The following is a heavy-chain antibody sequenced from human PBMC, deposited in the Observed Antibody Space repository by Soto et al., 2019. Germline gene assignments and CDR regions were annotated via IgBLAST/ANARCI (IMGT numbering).Heavy chain of an antibody. CDR2: IYYSGST. CDR1: GGSVSSGSYY. J-gene: IGHJ6*02. V-gene: IGHV4-61*01. D-gene: IGHD3-16*01. CDR3: ARAGEGYDDPAYYYGMDV. Sequence: SETLSLTCTVSGGSVSSGSYYWSWIRQPPGKGLEWIGYIYYSGSTNYNPSLKSRVTISVDTSKNQFSLKLSSVTAADTAVYYCARAGEGYDDPAYYYGMDVWGQGTTVTVSS.